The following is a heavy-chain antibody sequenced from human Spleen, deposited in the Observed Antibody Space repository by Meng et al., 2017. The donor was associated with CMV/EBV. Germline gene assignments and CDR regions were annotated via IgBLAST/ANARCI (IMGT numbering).Heavy chain of an antibody. D-gene: IGHD1-1*01. V-gene: IGHV3-7*01. CDR3: ERVVWNPQGDYFDY. Sequence: GGSLRLSCVVSGFTFIDHYMSWIRQAPGKGLEWVANIKQDGSEKYYVDSVKGRFTISRDNAKNSLYLQMNSLRAEDTAVYYCERVVWNPQGDYFDYWGQGTLVTVSS. J-gene: IGHJ4*02. CDR2: IKQDGSEK. CDR1: GFTFIDHY.